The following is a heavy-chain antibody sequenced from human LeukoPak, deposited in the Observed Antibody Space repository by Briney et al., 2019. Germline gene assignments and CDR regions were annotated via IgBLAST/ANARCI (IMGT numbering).Heavy chain of an antibody. CDR2: ISASGGST. V-gene: IGHV3-23*01. CDR1: GFTFSSFA. D-gene: IGHD3-10*01. Sequence: TGGSLRLSCAASGFTFSSFATSWVRQAPGKGLEWVSGISASGGSTYYADSVKGRFTISRDNSKNTLYLQMNSLKTEDTAVYYCTTEVGLGELIVPYWGQGTLVTVSS. CDR3: TTEVGLGELIVPY. J-gene: IGHJ4*02.